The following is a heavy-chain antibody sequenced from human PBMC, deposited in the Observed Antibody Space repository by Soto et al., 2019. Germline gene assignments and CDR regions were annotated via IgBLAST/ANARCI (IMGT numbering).Heavy chain of an antibody. CDR1: GGTFSSYA. V-gene: IGHV1-69*06. D-gene: IGHD5-18*01. CDR2: IIPIFGTA. Sequence: QVQLVQSGAEVKKPGSSVKVSCKASGGTFSSYAISWVRQAPGQGLEWMGGIIPIFGTANYARKFQGRVTITADKSTSTAYMGLSSLRSEDTAVYYCARDATDTAMVGFDYWGQGTLVTVSS. CDR3: ARDATDTAMVGFDY. J-gene: IGHJ4*02.